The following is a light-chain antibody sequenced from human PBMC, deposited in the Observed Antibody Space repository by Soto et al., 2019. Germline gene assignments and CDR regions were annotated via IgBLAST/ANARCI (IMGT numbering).Light chain of an antibody. CDR2: EVS. J-gene: IGLJ2*01. Sequence: QSALTQPASVSGSPGQSITISCTGTSSDVGGYDYVSWYQRHPGKAPKLMIYEVSTRPSGVSNRFSGSKSGNTASLTISGLQAEDEADYYCSSYTVSSTSHVVFXGGTKVTVL. CDR1: SSDVGGYDY. V-gene: IGLV2-14*01. CDR3: SSYTVSSTSHVV.